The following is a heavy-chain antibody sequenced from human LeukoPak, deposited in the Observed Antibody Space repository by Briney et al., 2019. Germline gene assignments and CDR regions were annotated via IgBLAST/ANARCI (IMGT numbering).Heavy chain of an antibody. CDR1: GYTLTELS. Sequence: ASVKVSCKVSGYTLTELSMYWVRQATGNGLDWMGGFDPEDGETIYAQKFQGRVTMTRDTSTSTVFMELRSLRSEDTDVYYCARLYCSSTSCTHFDYWGQGTLVTVSS. CDR3: ARLYCSSTSCTHFDY. D-gene: IGHD2-2*01. J-gene: IGHJ4*02. V-gene: IGHV1-24*01. CDR2: FDPEDGET.